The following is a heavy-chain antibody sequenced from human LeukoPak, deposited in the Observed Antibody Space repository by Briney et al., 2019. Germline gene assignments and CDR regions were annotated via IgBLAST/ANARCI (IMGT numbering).Heavy chain of an antibody. Sequence: GGSLRLSCAASGFTFSTYWMSWVRQSPGKGLEWVANIKHVGSEKYYVDSVKGRFTISRDNVKNSLYLQMNSLRAEDTAVYYCARFSRQLTFFDYWGQGTLVTVSS. D-gene: IGHD2-2*01. CDR2: IKHVGSEK. CDR3: ARFSRQLTFFDY. J-gene: IGHJ4*02. V-gene: IGHV3-7*04. CDR1: GFTFSTYW.